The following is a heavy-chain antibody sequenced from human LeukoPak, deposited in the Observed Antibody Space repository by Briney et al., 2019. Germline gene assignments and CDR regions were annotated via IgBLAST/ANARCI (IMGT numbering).Heavy chain of an antibody. Sequence: GRSLRLSCAASGFTFDDYAMHWVRQAPGKGLEWVSGISWNSGSIGYADSVKGRFTISRDNAKNSLCLQMNSLRAEDTALYYCAKASSGYPSSANNWFDPWGQGTLVTVSS. J-gene: IGHJ5*02. CDR2: ISWNSGSI. D-gene: IGHD3-3*01. CDR1: GFTFDDYA. V-gene: IGHV3-9*01. CDR3: AKASSGYPSSANNWFDP.